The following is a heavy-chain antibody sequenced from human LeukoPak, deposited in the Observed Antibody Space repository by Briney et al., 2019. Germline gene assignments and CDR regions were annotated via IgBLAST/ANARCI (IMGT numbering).Heavy chain of an antibody. CDR2: INHNGNT. CDR3: TRRSYDSGSYYDGWYFDY. D-gene: IGHD3-10*01. Sequence: SETLSLTCAVYGGSFSGYHWNWIHQAPGKGLEWIGEINHNGNTNYNPSLKGRVTISVDTSKNQFSLKLNSVTAADTAVYYCTRRSYDSGSYYDGWYFDYWGQGTLVTVSS. CDR1: GGSFSGYH. V-gene: IGHV4-34*01. J-gene: IGHJ4*02.